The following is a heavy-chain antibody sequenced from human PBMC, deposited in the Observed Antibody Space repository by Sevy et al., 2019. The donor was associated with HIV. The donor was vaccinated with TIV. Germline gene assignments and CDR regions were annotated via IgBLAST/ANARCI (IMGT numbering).Heavy chain of an antibody. CDR2: IGSGGTT. V-gene: IGHV3-23*01. J-gene: IGHJ4*02. D-gene: IGHD1-20*01. Sequence: GGSLRLSCTASGFTFNTYAMSWVRRAPGKGLEWVSAIGSGGTTYYVDSVKGRFTISRDNSKTTQYLHMNSLRVDDTAVYYCAKNLRGKYLEGYFDSWGQGILVTVSS. CDR3: AKNLRGKYLEGYFDS. CDR1: GFTFNTYA.